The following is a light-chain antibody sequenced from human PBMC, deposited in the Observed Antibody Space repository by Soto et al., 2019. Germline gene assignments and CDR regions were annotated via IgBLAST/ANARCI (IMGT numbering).Light chain of an antibody. CDR1: ESVTSSH. V-gene: IGKV3-20*01. CDR2: SAS. CDR3: QYYGSTRNT. J-gene: IGKJ5*01. Sequence: EIVLTQSPDTLCLSPGERATLSCRDSESVTSSHIAWYQQKPGQAPSLLIYSASSRATGIPDRFSGSGSGTDFTLTISTLEPEDFAVYYCQYYGSTRNTFGQGTRLEIK.